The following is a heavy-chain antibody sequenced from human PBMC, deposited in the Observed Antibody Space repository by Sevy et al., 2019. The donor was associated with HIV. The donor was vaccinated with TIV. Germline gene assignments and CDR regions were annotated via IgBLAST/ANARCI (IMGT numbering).Heavy chain of an antibody. Sequence: GGSLRLSCGASGFTFSSYAMSWVRQAPGTGLEWVSVIRGRGDTTYYADSVKGRFTISRENFKNTLYLEMNSLRVEYRAVYYCARDRRHGDIGLFDYWGQGTLVTVSS. V-gene: IGHV3-23*01. J-gene: IGHJ4*02. CDR2: IRGRGDTT. CDR3: ARDRRHGDIGLFDY. CDR1: GFTFSSYA.